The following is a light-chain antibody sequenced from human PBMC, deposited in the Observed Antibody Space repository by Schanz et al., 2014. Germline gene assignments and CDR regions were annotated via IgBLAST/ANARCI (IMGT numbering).Light chain of an antibody. V-gene: IGLV1-40*01. J-gene: IGLJ2*01. Sequence: QSVLTQPPSVSGAPGQRVTISCTGSSSNIGAGYDVHWYQQLPGTAPKLLIYGNSNRPSGVPDRFSGSKSGTSASLAITGLQAEDEADYYCSSYRRTDTTYVVFGGGTKLTVL. CDR2: GNS. CDR3: SSYRRTDTTYVV. CDR1: SSNIGAGYD.